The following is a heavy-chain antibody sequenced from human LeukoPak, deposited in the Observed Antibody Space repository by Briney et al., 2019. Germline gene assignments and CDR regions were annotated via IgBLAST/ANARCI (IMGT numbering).Heavy chain of an antibody. CDR3: AKGDDFWSGYYSFDY. CDR2: ISGSGGST. CDR1: GFTFSSYA. J-gene: IGHJ4*02. Sequence: GGSLRLSCAASGFTFSSYAMSWVRQAPGKGLEGVSAISGSGGSTYYADSVKGRFTIHRDNSKNTLYLQMNSLRAEDTAVYYCAKGDDFWSGYYSFDYWGQGTLVTVSS. D-gene: IGHD3-3*01. V-gene: IGHV3-23*01.